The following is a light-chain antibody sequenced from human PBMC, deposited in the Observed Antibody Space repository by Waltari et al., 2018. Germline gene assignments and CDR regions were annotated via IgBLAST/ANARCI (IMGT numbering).Light chain of an antibody. J-gene: IGLJ3*02. CDR2: STS. Sequence: QTVVTQEPSLTVSPVGTVTLTCAANTGSVTSTYYPNWFQQKPGQAPRGLIYSTSNKHSWTPARFSGSLLGGKAALTLSGVQLEDEAEYYCLLYFGGAWVFGGGTKLTVL. CDR3: LLYFGGAWV. V-gene: IGLV7-43*01. CDR1: TGSVTSTYY.